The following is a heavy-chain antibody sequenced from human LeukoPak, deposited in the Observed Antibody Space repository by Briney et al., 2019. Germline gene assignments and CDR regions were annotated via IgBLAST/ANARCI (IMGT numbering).Heavy chain of an antibody. CDR3: ARYGSGYDSFGVFDP. V-gene: IGHV3-33*01. D-gene: IGHD5-12*01. CDR1: GFTFSSYG. CDR2: IWYDGSNK. Sequence: GGSLRLSCAASGFTFSSYGMHWVRHAPGKGLEWVAVIWYDGSNKYYADSVKGRFTISRDNSKNTLYLQMNSLRAEDTAVYYCARYGSGYDSFGVFDPWGQGTLVTVSS. J-gene: IGHJ5*02.